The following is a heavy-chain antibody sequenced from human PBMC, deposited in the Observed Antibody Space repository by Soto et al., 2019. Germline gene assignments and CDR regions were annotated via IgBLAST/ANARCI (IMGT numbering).Heavy chain of an antibody. D-gene: IGHD3-3*01. CDR2: IYYSGST. J-gene: IGHJ4*02. V-gene: IGHV4-59*01. CDR1: GGSISSYY. Sequence: SETLSLTCTVSGGSISSYYWSWIRQPPGKGLEWIGYIYYSGSTNYNPSLKSRVTISVDTSKNQFSLKLSSVTAADTAVYYCARVGDFWSGYYYFDYWGQGTLVTVSS. CDR3: ARVGDFWSGYYYFDY.